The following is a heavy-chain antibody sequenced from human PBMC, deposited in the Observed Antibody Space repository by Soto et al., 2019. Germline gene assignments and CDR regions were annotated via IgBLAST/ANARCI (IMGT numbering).Heavy chain of an antibody. CDR2: IKQDGSEK. V-gene: IGHV3-7*03. Sequence: GGSLRLSCAASGFTFSSYWMSWVRQAPGKGLEWVANIKQDGSEKYYVDSVKGRFTISRDNAKNSLYLQMNSLRAEDTAVYYCARDDKDSSGYYNWFDPWGQGTLVTVSS. D-gene: IGHD3-22*01. CDR3: ARDDKDSSGYYNWFDP. CDR1: GFTFSSYW. J-gene: IGHJ5*02.